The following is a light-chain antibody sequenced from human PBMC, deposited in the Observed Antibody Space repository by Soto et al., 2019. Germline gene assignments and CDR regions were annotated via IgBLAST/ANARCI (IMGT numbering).Light chain of an antibody. CDR1: QSISG. CDR3: QQRGA. V-gene: IGKV3-11*01. Sequence: EVVLTQSPATLSLSPGERATLSCRSSQSISGLAWYKQKPGQAPRLLIYDASNRATDIPARFSGSGSGTDFTLTISSLEPEDFAVYYCQQRGAFGQGTKVEIK. CDR2: DAS. J-gene: IGKJ2*01.